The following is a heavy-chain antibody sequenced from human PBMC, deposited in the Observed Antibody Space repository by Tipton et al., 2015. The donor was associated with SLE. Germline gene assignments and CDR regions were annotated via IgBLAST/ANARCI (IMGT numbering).Heavy chain of an antibody. V-gene: IGHV4-39*07. CDR3: RLITITSLFDY. J-gene: IGHJ4*02. D-gene: IGHD3-16*01. CDR1: GGSISSRSYY. Sequence: LRLSCTVSGGSISSRSYYWGWIRQPPGKGLEWIGSIYYSGSTYYNPSLKSRVTISVDTSKNQFSLKLSSVTAADTAVYYCRLITITSLFDYWSQGTLVTVSS. CDR2: IYYSGST.